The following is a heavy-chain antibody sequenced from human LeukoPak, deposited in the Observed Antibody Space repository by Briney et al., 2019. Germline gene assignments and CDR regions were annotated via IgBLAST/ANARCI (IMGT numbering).Heavy chain of an antibody. D-gene: IGHD6-13*01. CDR1: GGSISSYY. V-gene: IGHV4-59*07. J-gene: IGHJ4*02. CDR2: IYYSGST. Sequence: SDTLSLTCTVSGGSISSYYWSWIRQPPGKGLEWIGYIYYSGSTNYNPSLKSRVTIPVDTSKNQFSLKLSSVTAADTAVYYCARKQTAAGHFDYWGQGTLVTVSS. CDR3: ARKQTAAGHFDY.